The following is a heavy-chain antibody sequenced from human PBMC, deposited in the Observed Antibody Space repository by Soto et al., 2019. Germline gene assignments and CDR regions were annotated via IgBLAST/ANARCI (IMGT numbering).Heavy chain of an antibody. Sequence: SXKVFFKAAGYTXTGYFWNLVRPAPGQGLEWMGWIKPNNGDTNYAKKFQGRVTMTRDTSISKAYMELSRMRSDDTALYYCAKIRTYYDSSGAFDYWGQGTLGTVSS. CDR2: IKPNNGDT. V-gene: IGHV1-2*02. D-gene: IGHD3-22*01. CDR1: GYTXTGYF. CDR3: AKIRTYYDSSGAFDY. J-gene: IGHJ4*02.